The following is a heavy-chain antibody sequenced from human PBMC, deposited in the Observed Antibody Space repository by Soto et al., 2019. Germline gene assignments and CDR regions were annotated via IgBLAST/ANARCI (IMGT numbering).Heavy chain of an antibody. D-gene: IGHD3-10*01. Sequence: QEQLVQSGAEVKRPGAPVKVSCKASGYTFSNYNINWVRQASGQGLEWMGWMNPDSGNTGYAEKFQGRVTMTRNSSISTAYMEVSGLRSEDTAVYYCARDAASDPSFYYHYMDVWCKGTTVTVSS. CDR3: ARDAASDPSFYYHYMDV. CDR1: GYTFSNYN. CDR2: MNPDSGNT. V-gene: IGHV1-8*01. J-gene: IGHJ6*03.